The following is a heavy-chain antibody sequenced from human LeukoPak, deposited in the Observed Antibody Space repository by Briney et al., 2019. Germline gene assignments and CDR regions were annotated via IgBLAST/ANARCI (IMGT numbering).Heavy chain of an antibody. CDR2: IWYDGSNK. CDR1: GFTFSSYG. Sequence: PGRSLRLSCAASGFTFSSYGMHWVRQAPGKGLEWVAVIWYDGSNKYYADSVKGRFTISRDNSKNTLYLQMNSLRAEDTAVYYCARDLVGSSSSQAAYWGQGTLVTVSS. CDR3: ARDLVGSSSSQAAY. J-gene: IGHJ4*02. V-gene: IGHV3-33*08. D-gene: IGHD6-6*01.